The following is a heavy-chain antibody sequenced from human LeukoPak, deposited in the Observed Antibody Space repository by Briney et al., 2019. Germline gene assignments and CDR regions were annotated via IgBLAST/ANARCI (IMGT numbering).Heavy chain of an antibody. CDR1: GYTFTGYY. J-gene: IGHJ5*02. CDR3: AREKASSRNWFDP. D-gene: IGHD6-13*01. V-gene: IGHV1-2*02. CDR2: INPNSGGT. Sequence: ASVKVSCKASGYTFTGYYMHWVRQAPGQGLEWMGWINPNSGGTNYAQKFQGRVTMTRDTSISTAYMELSRLRSDDTAVYYCAREKASSRNWFDPWGQGTLVTVSS.